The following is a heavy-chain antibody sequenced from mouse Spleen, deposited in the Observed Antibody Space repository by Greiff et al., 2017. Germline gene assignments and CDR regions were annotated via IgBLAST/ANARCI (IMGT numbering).Heavy chain of an antibody. D-gene: IGHD2-3*01. Sequence: DVKLVESGGGLVKRGGSLKLSCAASGFTFSSYAMSWVRQTPEKRLEWVATISSGGGNTYYPDSVKGRFTISRDNAKNTLYLQMSSLKSEDTAMYYCARTNDGYYPYAMDYWGQGTSVTVSS. V-gene: IGHV5-9*04. CDR3: ARTNDGYYPYAMDY. CDR2: ISSGGGNT. J-gene: IGHJ4*01. CDR1: GFTFSSYA.